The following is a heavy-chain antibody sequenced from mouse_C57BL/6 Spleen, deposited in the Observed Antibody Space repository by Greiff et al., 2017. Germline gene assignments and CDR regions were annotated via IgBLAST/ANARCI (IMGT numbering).Heavy chain of an antibody. Sequence: VQLQQPGPELVKPGASVKISCKASGYAFSSSWMNWVKQRPGKGLEWIGRIYPGDGDTNYNGKFKGKATLTADKSSSTAYMQLSSLTSEDSAVYFCARSGDGYYPAWFAYWGQGTLVTVSA. CDR2: IYPGDGDT. CDR3: ARSGDGYYPAWFAY. CDR1: GYAFSSSW. V-gene: IGHV1-82*01. D-gene: IGHD2-3*01. J-gene: IGHJ3*01.